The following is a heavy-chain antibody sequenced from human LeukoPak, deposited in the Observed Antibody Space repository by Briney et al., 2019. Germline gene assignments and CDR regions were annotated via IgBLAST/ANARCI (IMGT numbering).Heavy chain of an antibody. V-gene: IGHV4-59*12. Sequence: SETLSLTCTVSGDSISGYYWNWIRQPPGKGLEWIGYIYSSGSTNYNPSLKSRVTISVDTSKNQFSLKLSSVTAADTAVYYCARGYCSSTSCYEGGGLSNWFDPWGQGTLVTVSS. CDR1: GDSISGYY. D-gene: IGHD2-2*01. CDR2: IYSSGST. J-gene: IGHJ5*02. CDR3: ARGYCSSTSCYEGGGLSNWFDP.